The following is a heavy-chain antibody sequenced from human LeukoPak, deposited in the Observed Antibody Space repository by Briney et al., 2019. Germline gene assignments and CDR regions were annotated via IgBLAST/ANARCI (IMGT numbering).Heavy chain of an antibody. D-gene: IGHD1-26*01. V-gene: IGHV3-15*01. Sequence: GGSLRLFCAASGFTFTYAWMTWVRQAPGKGLEGVGRIKSNPDGGTADYAAPVKGRFTISRDDSRNTLYLQMNNLEIDDTAVYFCSTAVNGSYFDWGQGTLVIVSS. CDR1: GFTFTYAW. CDR2: IKSNPDGGTA. CDR3: STAVNGSYFD. J-gene: IGHJ1*01.